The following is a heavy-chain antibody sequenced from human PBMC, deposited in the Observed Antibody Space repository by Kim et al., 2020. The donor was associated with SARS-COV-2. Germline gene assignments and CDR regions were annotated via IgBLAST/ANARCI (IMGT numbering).Heavy chain of an antibody. V-gene: IGHV4-39*01. CDR1: GGSISSSSYY. J-gene: IGHJ6*02. CDR3: ARTGRVQRGYSYGGYYYYYGMDV. Sequence: SETLSLTCTVSGGSISSSSYYWGWIRQPPGKGLEWIGSIYYSGSTYYNPSLKSRVTISVDTSKNQFSLKLSSVTAADTAVYYCARTGRVQRGYSYGGYYYYYGMDVWGQGTTVTVSS. D-gene: IGHD5-18*01. CDR2: IYYSGST.